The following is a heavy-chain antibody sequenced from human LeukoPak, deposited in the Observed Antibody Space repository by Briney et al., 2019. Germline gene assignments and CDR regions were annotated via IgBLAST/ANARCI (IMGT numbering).Heavy chain of an antibody. CDR2: ISYDGSNK. Sequence: GRSLRLSCAASGFTFSSYAMHWVRQAPGKGLEWVAVISYDGSNKYYADSVRGRFTISRDNSKNTLYPQMNSLRAEDTAVYYCTREHSQWLVRRGFDYWGQGTLVTVSS. CDR3: TREHSQWLVRRGFDY. CDR1: GFTFSSYA. V-gene: IGHV3-30*04. D-gene: IGHD6-19*01. J-gene: IGHJ4*02.